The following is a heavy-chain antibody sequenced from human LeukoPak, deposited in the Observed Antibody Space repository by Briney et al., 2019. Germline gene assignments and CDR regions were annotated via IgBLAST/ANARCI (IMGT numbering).Heavy chain of an antibody. Sequence: SETLSLTCTVSGGSLRSSSYYWGWIRLPPGKGLEWIGCVDCSGSTYYNPSLKGRVTISVDTSKNQLSLKLSSVTAADTAVYYCAIRQTNYYDSSGKNDYWGQGTLVTVSS. CDR3: AIRQTNYYDSSGKNDY. D-gene: IGHD3-22*01. V-gene: IGHV4-39*01. J-gene: IGHJ4*02. CDR1: GGSLRSSSYY. CDR2: VDCSGST.